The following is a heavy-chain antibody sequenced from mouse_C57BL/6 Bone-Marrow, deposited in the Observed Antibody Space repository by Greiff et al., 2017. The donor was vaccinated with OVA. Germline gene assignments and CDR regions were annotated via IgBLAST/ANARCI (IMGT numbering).Heavy chain of an antibody. Sequence: QVQLQQSGAELARPGASVKMSCKAPGYTFTSYTMHWVKQRPGQGLEWIGYINPSSGYTKYNQKFKDKATLTADKSSSTAYMQLSSLTSEDSAVYYCARAYYSTWFAYWGQGTLVTVSA. D-gene: IGHD2-5*01. CDR1: GYTFTSYT. J-gene: IGHJ3*01. V-gene: IGHV1-4*01. CDR3: ARAYYSTWFAY. CDR2: INPSSGYT.